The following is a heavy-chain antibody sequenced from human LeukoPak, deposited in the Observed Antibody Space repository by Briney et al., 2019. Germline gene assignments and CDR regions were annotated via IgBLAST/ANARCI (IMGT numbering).Heavy chain of an antibody. J-gene: IGHJ4*02. Sequence: SETLSLTCTVSGGSISPYYWSWIRQPPGKGLEWLGYIYYSGNTEYNPSLKRRVAMSVDTSKIQFSLRLSSVTAADTAVYYCARSTGSTMFIDYWGQGTLVTVSS. CDR3: ARSTGSTMFIDY. CDR2: IYYSGNT. CDR1: GGSISPYY. D-gene: IGHD3-10*02. V-gene: IGHV4-59*01.